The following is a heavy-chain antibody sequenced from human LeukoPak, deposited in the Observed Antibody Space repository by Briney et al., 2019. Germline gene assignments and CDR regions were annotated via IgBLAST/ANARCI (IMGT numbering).Heavy chain of an antibody. CDR2: INHSGST. D-gene: IGHD6-19*01. CDR1: GGSFSGYY. Sequence: SETLTLTCAVYGGSFSGYYWSWIRQPPGKGLEWIGEINHSGSTNYNPSLKGRVTISVDTSKDQFSLKLSSVTAADTAVYYCATDLVAGTDRHWAQGNLVTVSS. V-gene: IGHV4-34*01. CDR3: ATDLVAGTDRH. J-gene: IGHJ1*01.